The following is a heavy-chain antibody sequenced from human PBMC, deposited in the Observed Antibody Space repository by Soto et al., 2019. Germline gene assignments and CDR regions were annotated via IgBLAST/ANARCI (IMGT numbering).Heavy chain of an antibody. J-gene: IGHJ3*01. Sequence: QVQLVESGGGVVQPERSLRLSCAASGFSVRTSGMHWVRQAPGKGLEWVALIWNDGNNKVYVDSVKGRFTISNDNSQNTIYLQMDSLRGEDTALYYCARDDNLQGNAFDVWGQGTMVTVSS. CDR2: IWNDGNNK. CDR3: ARDDNLQGNAFDV. D-gene: IGHD3-10*01. V-gene: IGHV3-33*01. CDR1: GFSVRTSG.